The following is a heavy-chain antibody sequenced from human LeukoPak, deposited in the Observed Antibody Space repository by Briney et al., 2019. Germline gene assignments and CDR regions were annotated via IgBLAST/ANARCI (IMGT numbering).Heavy chain of an antibody. Sequence: PGGSLRLSRSASGFTFSTYWMSWVRQAPGKGLEWVANMRRDGNEIYYLDSVRGRFTISRDNAKNSLYLQMNSLRAEDTAVYYCARDLVSYDSSGYYSDWGQGTLVTVSS. CDR1: GFTFSTYW. D-gene: IGHD3-22*01. CDR2: MRRDGNEI. CDR3: ARDLVSYDSSGYYSD. J-gene: IGHJ4*02. V-gene: IGHV3-7*01.